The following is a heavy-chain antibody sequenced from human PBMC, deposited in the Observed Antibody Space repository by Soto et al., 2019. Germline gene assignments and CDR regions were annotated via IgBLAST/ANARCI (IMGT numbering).Heavy chain of an antibody. J-gene: IGHJ6*02. CDR3: AKDTAMVRHVDYYGMDV. Sequence: GGSLRLSCAASGFTFSSYGMHWVRQAPGKGLEWVAVISYDGSNKYYADSVKGRFTISRDNSKNTLYLQMNSLRAEDTAVYYCAKDTAMVRHVDYYGMDVWGQGTTVTVSS. CDR2: ISYDGSNK. CDR1: GFTFSSYG. D-gene: IGHD5-18*01. V-gene: IGHV3-30*18.